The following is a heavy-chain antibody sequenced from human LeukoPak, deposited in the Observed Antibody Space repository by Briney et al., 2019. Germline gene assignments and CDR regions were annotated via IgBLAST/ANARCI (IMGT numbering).Heavy chain of an antibody. V-gene: IGHV3-74*03. CDR2: VNSDGTST. CDR1: QSTFYSYW. J-gene: IGHJ4*02. D-gene: IGHD4-23*01. Sequence: AGSLRLSCAAAQSTFYSYWMHWVRLVPGKGLAWVSRVNSDGTSTTYADSVKGRFTVSRDNAQNTLYLQMDSLRVDDTAVYYCAGGGFSGFDHWGQGILVTVSS. CDR3: AGGGFSGFDH.